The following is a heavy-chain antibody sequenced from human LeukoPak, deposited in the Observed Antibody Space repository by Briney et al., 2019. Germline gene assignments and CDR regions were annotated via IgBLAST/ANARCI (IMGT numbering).Heavy chain of an antibody. CDR2: ISSSSSYT. CDR1: GFTFSDYY. CDR3: ARDRGDPLLWFGELFPDY. V-gene: IGHV3-11*06. Sequence: GGALRLSCAASGFTFSDYYMSWIRQAPGKGLEWGSYISSSSSYTNYADSVKGRFTISRDNAKNSLYLQMNSLRAEDTAVYYCARDRGDPLLWFGELFPDYWGQGTLVTVSS. D-gene: IGHD3-10*01. J-gene: IGHJ4*02.